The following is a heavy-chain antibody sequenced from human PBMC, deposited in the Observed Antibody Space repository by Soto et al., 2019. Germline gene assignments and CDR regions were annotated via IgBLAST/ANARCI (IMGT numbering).Heavy chain of an antibody. CDR2: IYSGGST. Sequence: PGGSLRLSCAASGFTVSSNYMSWVRQAPGKGLEWVSVIYSGGSTYYADSVKGRFTISRDNAKNSLYLQMNSLRAEDTAFYYCARSPYNYDDSGYFYFDYWGQGTLVTVSS. CDR1: GFTVSSNY. D-gene: IGHD3-22*01. CDR3: ARSPYNYDDSGYFYFDY. J-gene: IGHJ4*02. V-gene: IGHV3-53*01.